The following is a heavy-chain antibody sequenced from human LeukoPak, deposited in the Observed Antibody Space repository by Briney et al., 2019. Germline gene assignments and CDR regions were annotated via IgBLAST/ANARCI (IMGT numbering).Heavy chain of an antibody. J-gene: IGHJ6*03. V-gene: IGHV4-61*02. Sequence: PSETLSLTCTVSGGSISRGSYYWSWIRQPAGKGLEWIGRIYTSGSTNYNPSLKSRVTISVDTSKNQFSLKLSSVTAADTAVYYCARATVTYYMDVWGKGTTVTVSS. CDR3: ARATVTYYMDV. D-gene: IGHD4-11*01. CDR1: GGSISRGSYY. CDR2: IYTSGST.